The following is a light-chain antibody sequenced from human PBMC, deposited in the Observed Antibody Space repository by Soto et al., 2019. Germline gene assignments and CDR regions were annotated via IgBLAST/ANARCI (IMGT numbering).Light chain of an antibody. CDR1: QNIYYN. V-gene: IGKV3-15*01. CDR2: RAS. CDR3: LQYHNLWA. Sequence: ILMTQSPATVSVSPGESATLSCRASQNIYYNVAWYQQRPGQAPRLLIYRASTRAPGVPARFSGSGSGTEFTRTISSLQPEDFTVYSCLQYHNLWAFGQGTKVDIK. J-gene: IGKJ1*01.